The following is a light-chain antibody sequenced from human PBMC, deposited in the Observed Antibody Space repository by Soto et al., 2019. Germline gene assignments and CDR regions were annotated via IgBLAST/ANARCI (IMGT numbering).Light chain of an antibody. CDR3: SSYGGRNNFVV. J-gene: IGLJ2*01. CDR2: EVS. Sequence: QSALTQPPSASGSPGQSVTISCTGTSSDIGGYNYVSWYQQHPGKAPKLMIFEVSKRPSGVPDRFSGSKSGNTASLTVSGLQAEDEAIYYCSSYGGRNNFVVFGGGTKLTVL. V-gene: IGLV2-8*01. CDR1: SSDIGGYNY.